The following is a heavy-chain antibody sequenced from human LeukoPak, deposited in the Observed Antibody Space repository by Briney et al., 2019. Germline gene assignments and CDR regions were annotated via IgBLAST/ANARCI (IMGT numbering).Heavy chain of an antibody. CDR2: INPNSGGT. CDR1: GYTFTGYY. Sequence: ASVKVSCKASGYTFTGYYMHRVRQAPGQGLEWMGWINPNSGGTNYAQKFQGRVTMTRDTSISTAYMELSRLRSDDTAVYYCARYCSGGSCYLFDYWGQGTLVTVSS. J-gene: IGHJ4*02. D-gene: IGHD2-15*01. V-gene: IGHV1-2*02. CDR3: ARYCSGGSCYLFDY.